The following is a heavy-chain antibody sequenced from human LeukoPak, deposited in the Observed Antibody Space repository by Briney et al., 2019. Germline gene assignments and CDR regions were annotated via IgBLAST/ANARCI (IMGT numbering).Heavy chain of an antibody. Sequence: GGSLRLSCAASGFTFSTYSMNWVRQAPGKGVEWVSYIDTSGTTIYYADSVKGRFTISRDNAKNSLYLQMNSLRAEDTAVYYCAREQYISGKSLDYWGQGKLVTVSS. V-gene: IGHV3-48*01. D-gene: IGHD3-10*01. J-gene: IGHJ4*01. CDR1: GFTFSTYS. CDR3: AREQYISGKSLDY. CDR2: IDTSGTTI.